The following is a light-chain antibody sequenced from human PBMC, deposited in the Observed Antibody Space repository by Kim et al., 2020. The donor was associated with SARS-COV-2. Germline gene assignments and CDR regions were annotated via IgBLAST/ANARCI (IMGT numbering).Light chain of an antibody. CDR1: SSNIGAGYD. J-gene: IGLJ3*02. V-gene: IGLV1-40*01. CDR3: QSYDSSLSGWV. Sequence: QSVLTQPPSVSGAPGQRVTISCTGSSSNIGAGYDVHWYQQLPGTAPKLLIYGNSNRPSGVPDRFSGSTSGTSASLAITGLQAEDEADYYCQSYDSSLSGWVFGGGTKL. CDR2: GNS.